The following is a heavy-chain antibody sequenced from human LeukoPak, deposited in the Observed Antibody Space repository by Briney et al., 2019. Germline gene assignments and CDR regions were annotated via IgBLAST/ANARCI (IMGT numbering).Heavy chain of an antibody. Sequence: ASVKVSCKASGYTLTSYDINWVRQATGQGLEWMGWMNPNSGNTGYAQKFQGRVTMTRNTSISTAYMELSSLRSEDTAVYYCARVRYYDPKIDYWGQGTLVTVSS. CDR3: ARVRYYDPKIDY. D-gene: IGHD3-22*01. CDR1: GYTLTSYD. J-gene: IGHJ4*02. CDR2: MNPNSGNT. V-gene: IGHV1-8*01.